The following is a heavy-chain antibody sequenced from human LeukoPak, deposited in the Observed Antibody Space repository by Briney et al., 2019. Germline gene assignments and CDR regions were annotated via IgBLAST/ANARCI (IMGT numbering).Heavy chain of an antibody. Sequence: GSLRLSCAASGFTFSDYYMSWIRQPPGKGLEWIGEINHSGSTNYNPSLKSRVTISVDTSKNQFSLKLSSVTAADTAVYYCGTRLRYWGQGTLVTVSS. V-gene: IGHV4-34*08. CDR1: GFTFSDYY. CDR3: GTRLRY. CDR2: INHSGST. J-gene: IGHJ4*02.